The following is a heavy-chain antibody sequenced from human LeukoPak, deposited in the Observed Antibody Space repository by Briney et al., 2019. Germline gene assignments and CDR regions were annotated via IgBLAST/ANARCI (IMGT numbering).Heavy chain of an antibody. CDR3: ARGSTYYYGMDV. CDR1: GFTVSSNY. J-gene: IGHJ6*02. CDR2: IYSGGST. Sequence: PGGSLRLSCAASGFTVSSNYMSWVRQAPGKGLEWVSVIYSGGSTYYADSVKGRFTISRDNSENTLYLQMNSLRAEDTAVYYCARGSTYYYGMDVWGQGTTVTVSS. V-gene: IGHV3-53*01.